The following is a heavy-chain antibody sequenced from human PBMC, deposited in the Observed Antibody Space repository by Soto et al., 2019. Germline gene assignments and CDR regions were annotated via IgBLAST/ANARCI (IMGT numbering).Heavy chain of an antibody. CDR3: AKDHSIAAQKDV. Sequence: PGGSLRLSCSASGFTFSSHTMHWVRQAPGKGLDYVSSISANGATTYYADSVMGRFTISRDNSKNTLYLQMNSLRAEDTAVYYCAKDHSIAAQKDVWGQGTTVTVSS. V-gene: IGHV3-23*01. CDR1: GFTFSSHT. CDR2: ISANGATT. J-gene: IGHJ6*02. D-gene: IGHD6-6*01.